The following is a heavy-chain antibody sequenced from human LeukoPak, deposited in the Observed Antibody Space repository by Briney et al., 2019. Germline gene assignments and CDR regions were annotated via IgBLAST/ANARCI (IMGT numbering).Heavy chain of an antibody. Sequence: PSESLSLTCAVSGDSISCYYWSWMRQPPGKGLEWIGYIYYSGSTNYNPSLKSRVTISVDTSKNQFSLKLSSVTAADTAVYYCARVTSDDYDFWSGYYHNWFDPWGQGTLVTVSS. D-gene: IGHD3-3*01. V-gene: IGHV4-59*01. CDR2: IYYSGST. CDR3: ARVTSDDYDFWSGYYHNWFDP. CDR1: GDSISCYY. J-gene: IGHJ5*02.